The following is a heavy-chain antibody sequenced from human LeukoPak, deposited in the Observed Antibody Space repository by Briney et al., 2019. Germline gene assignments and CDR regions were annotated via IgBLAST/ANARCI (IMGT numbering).Heavy chain of an antibody. Sequence: ASVKVSCKASGNTFTGYYMHWVRQAPGQGLEWMGRINPNSGGTNYAQKFQGRVTMTRDTSISTAYMELSRLASDDTAVYYCARSPVRVPAAIYYFDYWGQGTLVTVSS. CDR1: GNTFTGYY. J-gene: IGHJ4*02. D-gene: IGHD2-2*01. V-gene: IGHV1-2*06. CDR3: ARSPVRVPAAIYYFDY. CDR2: INPNSGGT.